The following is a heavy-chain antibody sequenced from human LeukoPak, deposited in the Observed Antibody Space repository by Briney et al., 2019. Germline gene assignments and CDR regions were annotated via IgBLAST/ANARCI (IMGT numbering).Heavy chain of an antibody. CDR2: IYYSGST. J-gene: IGHJ4*02. CDR3: ARRKYSSGWYNDY. D-gene: IGHD6-19*01. Sequence: SETLSLTCTVSGGSISSSSYYWGWIRQPPGKGLEWIGSIYYSGSTYYNPSPKSRVTISVDTSKNQFSLKLSSVTAADTAVYYCARRKYSSGWYNDYWGQGTLVTVSS. CDR1: GGSISSSSYY. V-gene: IGHV4-39*01.